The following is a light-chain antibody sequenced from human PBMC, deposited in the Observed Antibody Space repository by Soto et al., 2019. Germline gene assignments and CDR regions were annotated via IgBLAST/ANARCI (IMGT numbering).Light chain of an antibody. CDR3: QQYENLPT. CDR1: QNIGGW. V-gene: IGKV1-5*01. CDR2: DAS. J-gene: IGKJ5*01. Sequence: DIQMTQSPSTLSASVGDRVTITCRASQNIGGWLAWYQQKPGKAPKFLIFDASRLESGVPSRFSGSGSGTEFTITISSLQPDDFATYYCQQYENLPTFXQGTRMEIK.